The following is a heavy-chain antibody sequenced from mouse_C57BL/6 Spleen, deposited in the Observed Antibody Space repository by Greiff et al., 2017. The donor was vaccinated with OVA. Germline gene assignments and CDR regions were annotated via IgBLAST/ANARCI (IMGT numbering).Heavy chain of an antibody. D-gene: IGHD1-1*01. CDR1: GYTFTSYW. CDR2: IDPSDSYT. V-gene: IGHV1-50*01. J-gene: IGHJ4*01. Sequence: QVQLQQPGAELVKPGASVKLSCKASGYTFTSYWMQWVKQRPGQGLEWIGEIDPSDSYTNYNQKFKGKATLTVDTSSSTAYMQLSSLTSDDSAVYYCARRYYGSGRYYAMDYWGQGTSVSVSS. CDR3: ARRYYGSGRYYAMDY.